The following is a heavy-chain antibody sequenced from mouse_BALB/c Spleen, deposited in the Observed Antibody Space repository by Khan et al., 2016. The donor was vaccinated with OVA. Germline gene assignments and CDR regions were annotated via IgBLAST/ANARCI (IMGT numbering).Heavy chain of an antibody. CDR3: ARDSGFTY. V-gene: IGHV5-6-5*01. CDR2: ICSGDST. CDR1: GFTFSNYA. Sequence: EVELVESGGGLVQPGGSLKLSCAASGFTFSNYAMSWVRQSSEQRLEWVASICSGDSTYYLDSVKDRFTIFSDNARNILYLQMSSLRSEESALYYCARDSGFTYWGQGTPVTVSA. J-gene: IGHJ3*01.